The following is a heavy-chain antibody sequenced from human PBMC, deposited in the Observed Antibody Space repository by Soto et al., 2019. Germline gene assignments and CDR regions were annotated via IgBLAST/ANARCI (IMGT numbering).Heavy chain of an antibody. CDR3: ARVRGYSSGSTDRNGGWGRNWFDP. CDR2: IYYSGST. Sequence: PSETLSLTCTVSGGSISSYYWSWIRQPPGKGLEWIGYIYYSGSTNYNPSLKSRVTISVDTSKNQFSLKLSSVTAADTAVYYCARVRGYSSGSTDRNGGWGRNWFDPWGQGTLVTVSS. D-gene: IGHD6-19*01. CDR1: GGSISSYY. J-gene: IGHJ5*02. V-gene: IGHV4-59*01.